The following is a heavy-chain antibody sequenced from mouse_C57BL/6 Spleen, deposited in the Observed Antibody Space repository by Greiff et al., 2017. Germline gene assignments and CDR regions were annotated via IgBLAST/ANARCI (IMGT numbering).Heavy chain of an antibody. Sequence: QVHVKQSGPGLVAPSQSLSITCTVSGFSLTSYGVHWVRQPPGKGLEWLVVIWSDGSTTYNSALKSRLSISKDNSKSQVFLKMNSLHTDDTAMYYCARHRDYSNYVYYAMDYWGQGTSVTVAS. J-gene: IGHJ4*01. CDR3: ARHRDYSNYVYYAMDY. V-gene: IGHV2-6-1*01. D-gene: IGHD2-5*01. CDR2: IWSDGST. CDR1: GFSLTSYG.